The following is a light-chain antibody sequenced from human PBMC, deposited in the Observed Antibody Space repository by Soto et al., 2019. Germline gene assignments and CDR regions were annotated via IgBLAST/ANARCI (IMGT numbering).Light chain of an antibody. CDR3: QQFHSYPLT. CDR2: GAS. V-gene: IGKV3-20*01. CDR1: QSVSSSY. J-gene: IGKJ4*01. Sequence: EIVLAQSPGTLSLSTGERATLSCRTSQSVSSSYLAWYQQKPGQAPRLLIYGASNRATGIPDRFSGSGSGTDFTLTISRLDPEDFAVYYCQQFHSYPLTFGGGTKVDIK.